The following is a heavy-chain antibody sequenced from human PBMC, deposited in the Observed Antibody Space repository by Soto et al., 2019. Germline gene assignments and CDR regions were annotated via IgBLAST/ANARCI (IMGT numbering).Heavy chain of an antibody. CDR1: GFTFSDYY. J-gene: IGHJ4*02. CDR2: ISSSGSTI. D-gene: IGHD3-9*01. Sequence: VQLLESGGGLVQPGGSLRLSCAASGFTFSDYYMSWIRQAPGKGLEWVSYISSSGSTIYYADSVKGRFTISRDNAKNSLYLQMNSLRAEDTAVYYCARVSRGGYDILTGYYPYFDYWGQGTLVTVSS. V-gene: IGHV3-11*01. CDR3: ARVSRGGYDILTGYYPYFDY.